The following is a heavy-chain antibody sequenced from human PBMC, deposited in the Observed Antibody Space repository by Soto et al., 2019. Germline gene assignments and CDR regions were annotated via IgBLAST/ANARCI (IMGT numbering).Heavy chain of an antibody. CDR1: GGSFSSSG. CDR3: AREGCGGSACYSGYKLGIDY. CDR2: IIPIFVTA. J-gene: IGHJ4*02. V-gene: IGHV1-69*13. Sequence: SVKVSCTASGGSFSSSGISWVRQAPGQGLEWVGGIIPIFVTAHYAQKFQGRVTITADESTNTAYMELSSLTAADTAIYYCAREGCGGSACYSGYKLGIDYWARGNLVTVSS. D-gene: IGHD2-15*01.